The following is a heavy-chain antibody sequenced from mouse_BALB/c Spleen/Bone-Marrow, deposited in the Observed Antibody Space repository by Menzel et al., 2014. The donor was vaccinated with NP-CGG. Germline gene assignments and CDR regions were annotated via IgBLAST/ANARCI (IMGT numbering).Heavy chain of an antibody. D-gene: IGHD4-1*01. J-gene: IGHJ4*01. V-gene: IGHV14-3*02. CDR1: GFNIKDTY. CDR2: IDPANGNT. Sequence: DVKLVESGAELVKPGASVKLSCTASGFNIKDTYMHWVKQRPEQGLEWIGRIDPANGNTKYDPKFQGKATITADTSSNTAYLQLSSLTSEDTAVYYCARWEYYAMDYWGQGTPATVSS. CDR3: ARWEYYAMDY.